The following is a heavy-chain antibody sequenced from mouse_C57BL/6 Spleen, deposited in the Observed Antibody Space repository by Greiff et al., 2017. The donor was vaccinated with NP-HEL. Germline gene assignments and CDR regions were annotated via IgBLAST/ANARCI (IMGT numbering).Heavy chain of an antibody. CDR3: GRNDYDVGYYAMDY. V-gene: IGHV1-26*01. D-gene: IGHD2-4*01. J-gene: IGHJ4*01. Sequence: EVQLQQSGPELVKPGASVKISCKASGYTFTDYYMNWVKQSHGKSLEWIGDINPNNGGTSYNQKFKGKATLTVDKYSSTAYMELRSLTSEDSAVYYCGRNDYDVGYYAMDYWGQGTSVTVSS. CDR1: GYTFTDYY. CDR2: INPNNGGT.